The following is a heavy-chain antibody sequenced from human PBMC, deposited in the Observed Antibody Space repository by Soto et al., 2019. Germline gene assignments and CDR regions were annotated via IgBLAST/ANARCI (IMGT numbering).Heavy chain of an antibody. D-gene: IGHD2-8*01. J-gene: IGHJ4*02. V-gene: IGHV3-23*01. Sequence: EVQLLQSGGGLVQPGGSLRLSCAASGFTFINYAMAWVRQAPGKGLEWVSSISPLGDYIYYADSVQGRFTVSRDNSKNMLYLQMNSLNADDTAVYYCVRQNGLDLLVVPSAYPFDSWGQGTLITVSS. CDR2: ISPLGDYI. CDR3: VRQNGLDLLVVPSAYPFDS. CDR1: GFTFINYA.